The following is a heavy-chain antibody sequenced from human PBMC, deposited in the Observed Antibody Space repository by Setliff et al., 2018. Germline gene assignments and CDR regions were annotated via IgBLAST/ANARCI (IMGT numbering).Heavy chain of an antibody. V-gene: IGHV1-69*13. J-gene: IGHJ6*03. Sequence: SVKVSCKASGGTFSRSAISWVRQAPGQGLEWMGGIIPIFGTPTYAQKFQGRVTIIADESTSTAYMELRSLRTEDTAVYYCAREGVDTRSSTDYRYYMDVWGKGTTVTVSS. CDR1: GGTFSRSA. D-gene: IGHD5-18*01. CDR2: IIPIFGTP. CDR3: AREGVDTRSSTDYRYYMDV.